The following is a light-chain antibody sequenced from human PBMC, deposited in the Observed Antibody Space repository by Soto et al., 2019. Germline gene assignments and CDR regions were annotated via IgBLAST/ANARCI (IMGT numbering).Light chain of an antibody. CDR3: QQAFT. CDR1: QSISSW. CDR2: KAS. Sequence: DIPMTQSPSTLSASVGDRVTITCRASQSISSWMAWYQQNTGQAPKLLIYKASSLERVVQSRFSGSGSGTEFTLTISRLQTDDFATYYWQQAFTFGPGTKVDIK. J-gene: IGKJ3*01. V-gene: IGKV1-5*03.